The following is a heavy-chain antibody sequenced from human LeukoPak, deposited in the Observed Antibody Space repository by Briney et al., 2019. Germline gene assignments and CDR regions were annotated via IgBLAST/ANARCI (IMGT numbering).Heavy chain of an antibody. CDR3: ARERVTTTAFDI. J-gene: IGHJ3*02. V-gene: IGHV3-21*01. Sequence: RGVSLRLSCAASGFTLSTYNTHWVRQAPGKGLEWVSSITSRTTYYADSVKGRFTTSRDNAKNSLSLQMNSLRAEDTAVYYCARERVTTTAFDIWGQGTMVTVSS. CDR2: ITSRTTY. D-gene: IGHD5-12*01. CDR1: GFTLSTYN.